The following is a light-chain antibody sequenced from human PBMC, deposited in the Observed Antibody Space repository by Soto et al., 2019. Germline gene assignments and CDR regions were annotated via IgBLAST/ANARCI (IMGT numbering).Light chain of an antibody. CDR3: QQLNKYPST. CDR1: QGISSY. CDR2: GAS. J-gene: IGKJ4*01. V-gene: IGKV1-9*01. Sequence: IHLTHSPSSLSASLRDRVTITCRASQGISSYLGWYQQKPGKAPKLLIYGASTLQSGVPSRFSGSGSGTDFTLTISSLQPEDFATYYCQQLNKYPSTFGGGTKVDI.